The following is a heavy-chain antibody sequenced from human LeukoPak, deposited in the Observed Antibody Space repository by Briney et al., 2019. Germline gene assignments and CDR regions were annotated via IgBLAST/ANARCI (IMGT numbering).Heavy chain of an antibody. V-gene: IGHV3-7*01. D-gene: IGHD4-17*01. CDR1: GFTFDDYV. CDR2: IKQDGSEK. J-gene: IGHJ4*02. CDR3: ARWRTTVPRVDY. Sequence: GRSLRLSCAASGFTFDDYVMHWVRQAPGKGLEWVANIKQDGSEKYYVDSVKGRFTISRDNAKNSLYLQMNSLRAEDTAVYYCARWRTTVPRVDYWGQGTLVTVSS.